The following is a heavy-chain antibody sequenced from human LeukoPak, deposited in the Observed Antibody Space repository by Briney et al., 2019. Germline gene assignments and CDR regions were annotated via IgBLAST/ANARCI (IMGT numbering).Heavy chain of an antibody. CDR1: GGSISSGGYY. CDR2: IYYSGST. J-gene: IGHJ6*04. V-gene: IGHV4-31*03. CDR3: ARDLFGVDYYYGMDV. D-gene: IGHD2-8*01. Sequence: SQTLSLTCTVSGGSISSGGYYWSWIRQRPGKGLEWIGYIYYSGSTYYNPSLKSRVTISVDTSKNQFSLKLSSVTAADTAVYYCARDLFGVDYYYGMDVWGKGTTVTVSS.